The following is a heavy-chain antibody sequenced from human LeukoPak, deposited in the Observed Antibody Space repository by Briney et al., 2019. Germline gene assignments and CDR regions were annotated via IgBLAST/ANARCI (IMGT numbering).Heavy chain of an antibody. J-gene: IGHJ4*02. Sequence: SETLSLTCAVSGGSFSGYYWSWIRQPPGKGLEWIGEINHSGSTNYNPSLKSRVTISVDTPKNQFSLKLSSVTAADTAVYYCARGWRYYYGSGSYSPFDYWGQGTLVTVSS. CDR1: GGSFSGYY. V-gene: IGHV4-34*01. CDR3: ARGWRYYYGSGSYSPFDY. D-gene: IGHD3-10*01. CDR2: INHSGST.